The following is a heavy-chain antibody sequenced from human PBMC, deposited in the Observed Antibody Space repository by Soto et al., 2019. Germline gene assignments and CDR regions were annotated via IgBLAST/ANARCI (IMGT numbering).Heavy chain of an antibody. Sequence: EVQLLESGGGLVQPGGSLRLSCAASGFTFSSYAMSWVRQAPGKGLEWVSAISGSGGSTYYADSVKGRFTISRDNSKNTLYLQMNSLRAEDTVVYYCAKGPGGYYYYYYMDVWGKGTTVTVSS. V-gene: IGHV3-23*01. CDR3: AKGPGGYYYYYYMDV. CDR1: GFTFSSYA. J-gene: IGHJ6*03. CDR2: ISGSGGST. D-gene: IGHD3-10*01.